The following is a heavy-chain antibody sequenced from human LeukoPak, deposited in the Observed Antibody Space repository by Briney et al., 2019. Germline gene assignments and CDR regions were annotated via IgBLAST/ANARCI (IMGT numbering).Heavy chain of an antibody. J-gene: IGHJ5*02. CDR3: ARAEVHCSSTSCYFNWFDP. D-gene: IGHD2-2*01. CDR2: IYYSGST. V-gene: IGHV4-59*01. CDR1: GGSISSYY. Sequence: SETLSLTCTVSGGSISSYYWSWIRQPPGKGLEWIGYIYYSGSTNYNPSLKSRVTISVDTSKNQFSLKLSSVTAADTAVYYCARAEVHCSSTSCYFNWFDPWGQGTLVTVSS.